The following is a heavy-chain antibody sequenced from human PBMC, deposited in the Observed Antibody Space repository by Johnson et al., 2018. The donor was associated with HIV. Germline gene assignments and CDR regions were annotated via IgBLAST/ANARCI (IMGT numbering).Heavy chain of an antibody. CDR2: ISYDGSNK. J-gene: IGHJ3*02. CDR1: GFTFSSYA. CDR3: ARGAIVVAAPGAFDI. Sequence: QVQLVESGGGVVQPGRYLRLSCAASGFTFSSYAMHWVRQAPGKGLEWVAVISYDGSNKYYADSVKGRFTISRDNSKNTLYLQMNSLRAEDTAVYYCARGAIVVAAPGAFDIWGQGTMVTVSS. D-gene: IGHD2-15*01. V-gene: IGHV3-30-3*01.